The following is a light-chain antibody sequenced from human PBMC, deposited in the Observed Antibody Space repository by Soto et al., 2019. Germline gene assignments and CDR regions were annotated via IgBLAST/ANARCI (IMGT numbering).Light chain of an antibody. CDR2: KGT. CDR3: CSSAPESTYV. CDR1: SSDVGAYNS. Sequence: QSALAQPASVSGSPGQSITISCTGTSSDVGAYNSVSWYQQHPHKAPQVIIYKGTQRPSGVSNRLSGSTSGNAASLTISGLQADDEADYFCCSSAPESTYVFGNGTKVTVL. V-gene: IGLV2-23*01. J-gene: IGLJ1*01.